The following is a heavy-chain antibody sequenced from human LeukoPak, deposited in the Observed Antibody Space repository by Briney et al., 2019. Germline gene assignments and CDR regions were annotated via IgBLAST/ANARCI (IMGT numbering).Heavy chain of an antibody. CDR1: GYSFTSYW. CDR2: IYPGDSDT. J-gene: IGHJ3*02. Sequence: GEPLQISCKGSGYSFTSYWIGWGRQMPGKGLEWMGIIYPGDSDTRYSPSFQGQVTISADKSISTAYLQWTSLKASDTAMYYCATARAAHDAFDIWGQGTMVTVSS. V-gene: IGHV5-51*01. D-gene: IGHD2-15*01. CDR3: ATARAAHDAFDI.